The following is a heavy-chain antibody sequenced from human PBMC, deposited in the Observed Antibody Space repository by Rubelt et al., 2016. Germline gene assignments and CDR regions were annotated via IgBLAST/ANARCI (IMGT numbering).Heavy chain of an antibody. J-gene: IGHJ6*02. V-gene: IGHV4-59*01. CDR3: ARAPWGSPSFSV. CDR1: GGSISSYY. D-gene: IGHD7-27*01. CDR2: IYYSGST. Sequence: QVQLQESGPGLVKPSETLSLTCTVSGGSISSYYWSWIRQPPGKGLEWIGHIYYSGSTNSNPSLKIRVTISVDTSENQFARKVSSVTAADTAVYYCARAPWGSPSFSVWGQGTTVTVSS.